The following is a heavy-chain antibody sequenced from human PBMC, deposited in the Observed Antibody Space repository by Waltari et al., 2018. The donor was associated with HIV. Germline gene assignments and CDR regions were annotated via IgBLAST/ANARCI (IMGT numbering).Heavy chain of an antibody. CDR2: MNPNSSGT. V-gene: IGHV1-2*02. CDR1: GYTFTGSY. Sequence: QVQLVQSGAEVKKPGAPVKVSCTPSGYTFTGSYMHWVRRAPGHGLEVMGWMNPNSSGTNNAQKWQGRVTMTRDTSISTAYMELSRLRSDDTAVYYCARDLFTSAAAGLREYYYYYGMDVWGQGTTVTVSS. CDR3: ARDLFTSAAAGLREYYYYYGMDV. J-gene: IGHJ6*02. D-gene: IGHD6-13*01.